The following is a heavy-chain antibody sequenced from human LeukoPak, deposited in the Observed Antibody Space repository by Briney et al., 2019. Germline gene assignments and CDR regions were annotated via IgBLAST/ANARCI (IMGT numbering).Heavy chain of an antibody. CDR2: IYYSGST. CDR3: ARSLARRLFDI. CDR1: GGSISSYY. D-gene: IGHD3-16*01. V-gene: IGHV4-59*01. Sequence: PSETLSLTCTVSGGSISSYYWSWIRQPPGKGLEWIGYIYYSGSTNYNPSLKSRVTISVDTSKNQFSLKLSSVTAADTAVYYCARSLARRLFDIWGQGTMVTVSS. J-gene: IGHJ3*02.